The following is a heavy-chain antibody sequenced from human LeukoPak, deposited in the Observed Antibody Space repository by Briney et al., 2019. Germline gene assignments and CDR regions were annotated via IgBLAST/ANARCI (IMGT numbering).Heavy chain of an antibody. J-gene: IGHJ5*02. V-gene: IGHV4-59*01. CDR1: GGSISSYY. D-gene: IGHD6-13*01. CDR3: ASSPVIAAAGMNPEVFWFDP. Sequence: PSETLSLTCTVSGGSISSYYWSWIRQPPGKGLEWIGYIYYSGSTNYNPSLKSRVTISVDTSKNQFSLKLSSVTAADTAVYYCASSPVIAAAGMNPEVFWFDPWGQGTLVTVSS. CDR2: IYYSGST.